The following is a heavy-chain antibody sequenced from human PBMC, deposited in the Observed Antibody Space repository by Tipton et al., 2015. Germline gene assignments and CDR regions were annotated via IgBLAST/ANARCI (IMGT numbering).Heavy chain of an antibody. CDR2: IDPKSGGT. Sequence: QSGAEVKKPGASVKVSCKASGYTFTGYYIHWVRQAPGQRLEWMGWIDPKSGGTKYAQKFKGRVSLTRDTSIRTAYMKLSSLRSDDTAVYYCATHRSVSGGNWYDPDWDFDFWGRDTLLSVSS. J-gene: IGHJ2*01. CDR3: ATHRSVSGGNWYDPDWDFDF. CDR1: GYTFTGYY. V-gene: IGHV1-2*02. D-gene: IGHD1-1*01.